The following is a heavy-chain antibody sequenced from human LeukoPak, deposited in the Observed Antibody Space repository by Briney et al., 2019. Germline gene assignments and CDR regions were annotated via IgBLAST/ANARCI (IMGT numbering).Heavy chain of an antibody. D-gene: IGHD3-10*01. Sequence: SETLSLTWAVYGGSFSGYYWSWIRQPPGKGLEWIGEINHSGSTNYNPSLKSRVTISVDTSKNQFSLKLSSVTAADTAVYYCARGRGIRGSAFDIWGQGTMVTVSS. CDR1: GGSFSGYY. V-gene: IGHV4-34*01. CDR3: ARGRGIRGSAFDI. J-gene: IGHJ3*02. CDR2: INHSGST.